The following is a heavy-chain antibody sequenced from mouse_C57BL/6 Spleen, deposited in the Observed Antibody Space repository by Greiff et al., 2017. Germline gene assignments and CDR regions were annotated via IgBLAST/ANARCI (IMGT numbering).Heavy chain of an antibody. V-gene: IGHV2-4*01. CDR1: GFSLTSYG. CDR3: AARFYYDCDGYAMDY. CDR2: IWSGGST. D-gene: IGHD2-4*01. Sequence: QVQLQQSGPGLVQPSQSLSITCTVSGFSLTSYGVHWVRQPPGKGLEWLGVIWSGGSTDYNAAFISRLSISKDNSKSQVFFKMNSLQADDTAIYYCAARFYYDCDGYAMDYWGQGTSVTVSS. J-gene: IGHJ4*01.